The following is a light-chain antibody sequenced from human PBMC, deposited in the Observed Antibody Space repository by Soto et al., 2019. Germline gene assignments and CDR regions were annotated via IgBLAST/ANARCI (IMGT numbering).Light chain of an antibody. Sequence: QSALAQPAPVSGSPGQSITISCTGTSSDVGSYNYVSWYQQHPGKAPKLMIYEVSDRPSGISSRFSGPKSGNTASLTISGLQTEDEADYYCSSYTSSSTLFGTGTKVTVL. CDR1: SSDVGSYNY. V-gene: IGLV2-14*01. CDR2: EVS. CDR3: SSYTSSSTL. J-gene: IGLJ1*01.